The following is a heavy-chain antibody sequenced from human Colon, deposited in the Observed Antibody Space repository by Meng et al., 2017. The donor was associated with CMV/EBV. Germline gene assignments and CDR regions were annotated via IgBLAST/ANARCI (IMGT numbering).Heavy chain of an antibody. CDR2: IKSKTDGGTI. Sequence: GESLKISCADSGFTFSNDWMSWVRQAPGKGLEWVGHIKSKTDGGTIDYAAPVKGRFSISRDDSKNTLYLQMNSLKTEDTAVYFCTTEKLVGGANSYCYGMDVWGQGTTVTVSS. CDR3: TTEKLVGGANSYCYGMDV. D-gene: IGHD2-15*01. CDR1: GFTFSNDW. V-gene: IGHV3-15*01. J-gene: IGHJ6*02.